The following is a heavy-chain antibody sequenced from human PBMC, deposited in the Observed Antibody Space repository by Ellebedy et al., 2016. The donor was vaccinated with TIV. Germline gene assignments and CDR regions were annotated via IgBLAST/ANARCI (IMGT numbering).Heavy chain of an antibody. D-gene: IGHD3-3*01. CDR3: AREYDFWSGYSYFDL. Sequence: MPSETLSLTCAVYGGSFSGYYWSWIRQPPGKGLEWIGSIYYSGSTYYNPSLKSRVTISVDTSKNQFSLKLSSVTAADTAVYYCAREYDFWSGYSYFDLWGRGTLVTVSS. J-gene: IGHJ2*01. V-gene: IGHV4-34*01. CDR2: IYYSGST. CDR1: GGSFSGYY.